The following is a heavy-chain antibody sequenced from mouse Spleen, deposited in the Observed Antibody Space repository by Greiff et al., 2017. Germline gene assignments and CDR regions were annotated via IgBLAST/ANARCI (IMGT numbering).Heavy chain of an antibody. CDR1: GYAFSSSW. Sequence: QVQLQQSGPELVKPGASVKISCKASGYAFSSSWMNWVKQRPGKGLEWIGRIYPGDGDTNYNGKFKGKATLTADKSSSTAYMQLSSLTSEDSAVYFCARSRTTATPFAYWGQGTLVTVSA. CDR2: IYPGDGDT. J-gene: IGHJ3*01. V-gene: IGHV1-82*01. D-gene: IGHD1-2*01. CDR3: ARSRTTATPFAY.